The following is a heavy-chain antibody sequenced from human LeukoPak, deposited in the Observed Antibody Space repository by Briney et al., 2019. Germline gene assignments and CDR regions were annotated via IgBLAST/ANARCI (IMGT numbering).Heavy chain of an antibody. Sequence: GGSLRLSCAASGFTFSSYDMHWVRQAPGKGLEWVAVISYDGSNKYYADSVKGRFTISRDNSKNTLYLQMNSLRAEDTAVYYCARDGLGIAAAGSPFDYWGQGTLVTVSS. CDR2: ISYDGSNK. CDR3: ARDGLGIAAAGSPFDY. CDR1: GFTFSSYD. V-gene: IGHV3-30*03. D-gene: IGHD6-13*01. J-gene: IGHJ4*02.